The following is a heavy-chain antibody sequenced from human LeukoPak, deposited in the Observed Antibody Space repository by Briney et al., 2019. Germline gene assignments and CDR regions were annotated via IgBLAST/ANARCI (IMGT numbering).Heavy chain of an antibody. CDR3: ARRRDYDYVWGSGYWFDP. CDR2: IYYSGST. V-gene: IGHV4-59*08. Sequence: SETLSLTCTVSGGSISSYYWSWIRQPPGRGLEWIGYIYYSGSTNYNPSLKSRVTISVDTSKNQFSLKLSSVTAADTAVYYCARRRDYDYVWGSGYWFDPWGQGTLVTVSS. D-gene: IGHD3-16*01. J-gene: IGHJ5*02. CDR1: GGSISSYY.